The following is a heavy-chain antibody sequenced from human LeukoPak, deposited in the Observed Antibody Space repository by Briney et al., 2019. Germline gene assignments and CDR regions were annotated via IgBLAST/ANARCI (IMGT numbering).Heavy chain of an antibody. CDR1: GDSIRSSSYY. Sequence: SETLSLTCTVSGDSIRSSSYYWGWIRQPPGKGLEWIGSVSYSGSPYYNPSLTSRATISVDTSRNQVSLKLTSVTAADTAVYYCARQRIVVVPAGRFDPWGQGTLVTVSS. J-gene: IGHJ5*02. CDR2: VSYSGSP. CDR3: ARQRIVVVPAGRFDP. V-gene: IGHV4-39*01. D-gene: IGHD2-2*01.